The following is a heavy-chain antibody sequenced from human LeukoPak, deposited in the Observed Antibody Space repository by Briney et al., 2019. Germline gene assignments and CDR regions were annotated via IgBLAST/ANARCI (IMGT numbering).Heavy chain of an antibody. V-gene: IGHV1-8*03. CDR1: GYTFTSYD. CDR2: MNPNSGNT. J-gene: IGHJ3*02. CDR3: ARKAAAGTNDAFDI. D-gene: IGHD6-13*01. Sequence: ASVKVSCKASGYTFTSYDINWVRQATGQGREWMGWMNPNSGNTGYAQKFQGRVTITRNTSISTAYMELSSLRSEDTAVYYCARKAAAGTNDAFDIWGQGTMVTVSS.